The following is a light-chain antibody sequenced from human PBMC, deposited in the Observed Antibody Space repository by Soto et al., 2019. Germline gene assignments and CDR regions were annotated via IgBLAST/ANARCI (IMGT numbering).Light chain of an antibody. CDR3: SSYAGSNNLV. CDR1: SSDVGGYNY. J-gene: IGLJ3*02. V-gene: IGLV2-8*01. Sequence: QSALTQPPSASGSPGQSVTISCTGTSSDVGGYNYVSWYQQHPGKAPKLMIYEVSKRPSGVPDRFSGSKSSNTASLTVSGPQAEDEADYYCSSYAGSNNLVFGGGTKLTVL. CDR2: EVS.